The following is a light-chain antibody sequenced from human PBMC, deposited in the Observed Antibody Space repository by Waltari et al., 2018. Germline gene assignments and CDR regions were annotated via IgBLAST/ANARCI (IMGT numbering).Light chain of an antibody. V-gene: IGLV3-25*03. J-gene: IGLJ1*01. CDR2: KDS. CDR1: TLSKHY. Sequence: SYELTQPPSVSVSPGQTARISCPGTTLSKHYSYWYQQKPGQAPVLVMYKDSERPSGIPERFSGSSSGTTVTLTISGVQAEDEADYYCQSADTSETYFFGTGTKVTVL. CDR3: QSADTSETYF.